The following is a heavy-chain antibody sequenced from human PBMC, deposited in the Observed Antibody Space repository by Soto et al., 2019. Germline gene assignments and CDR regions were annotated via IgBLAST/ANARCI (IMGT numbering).Heavy chain of an antibody. J-gene: IGHJ4*02. CDR2: ISSSGSTI. Sequence: PGGSLRLSCAASGFTFSDYYMSWIRQAPGKGLEWVSYISSSGSTIYYADSVKGRFPISRDNAKNSLYLQMNSLRAEDTAGYYCESTLELRVFDYWGQGTLVTVSS. CDR3: ESTLELRVFDY. CDR1: GFTFSDYY. D-gene: IGHD1-7*01. V-gene: IGHV3-11*01.